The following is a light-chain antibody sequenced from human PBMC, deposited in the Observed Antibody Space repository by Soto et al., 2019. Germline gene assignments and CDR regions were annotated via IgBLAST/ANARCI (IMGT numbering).Light chain of an antibody. CDR3: QQYHNWPPWT. V-gene: IGKV3-15*01. CDR1: QSVSSN. Sequence: EIVMTQSPATLSVSPGERATLSCRASQSVSSNLAWYQQKPGQAPRLLISGASTRATGIPARFSGSGSGTEFTLTISSLQSEDFAVYYCQQYHNWPPWTFGQGTKVEIK. J-gene: IGKJ1*01. CDR2: GAS.